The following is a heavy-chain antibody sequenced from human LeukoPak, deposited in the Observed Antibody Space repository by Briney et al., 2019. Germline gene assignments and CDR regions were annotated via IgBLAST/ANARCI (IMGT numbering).Heavy chain of an antibody. CDR1: GGSISSYY. Sequence: SETLSLTCTVSGGSISSYYWSWIRQPPGKGLEWIGYIHYSGSTNYNPSLKSRVTTSVDTSKNQFSLKLSSVTAADTAVYYCARERLGYYDRSGLDYWGQGTLVTVSS. CDR2: IHYSGST. CDR3: ARERLGYYDRSGLDY. D-gene: IGHD3-22*01. V-gene: IGHV4-59*01. J-gene: IGHJ4*02.